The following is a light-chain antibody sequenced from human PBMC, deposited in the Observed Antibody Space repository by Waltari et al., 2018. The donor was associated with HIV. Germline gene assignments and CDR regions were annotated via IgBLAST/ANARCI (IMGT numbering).Light chain of an antibody. V-gene: IGLV2-14*01. CDR3: SSYSTAANVV. CDR2: VVI. CDR1: TSDICGYNF. Sequence: QSALAQPASVSWSPGQAITMSCTGTTSDICGYNFVSWYHPHPGQVPKVLICVVINRPSVVCTRFSGSKSGNTASLTISGLQTEDEADYYCSSYSTAANVVFGGGTKLTVL. J-gene: IGLJ2*01.